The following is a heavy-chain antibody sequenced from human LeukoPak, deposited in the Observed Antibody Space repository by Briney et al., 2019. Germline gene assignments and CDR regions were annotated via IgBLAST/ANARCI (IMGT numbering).Heavy chain of an antibody. V-gene: IGHV4-59*01. CDR3: ARGRYYYGSGSYYFWDY. CDR2: IYYSGST. J-gene: IGHJ4*02. CDR1: GGSISSYY. Sequence: SETLSLTCTVSGGSISSYYWSWLRQPPGKGLEWIGYIYYSGSTNYNPSLKSRVTISVDTSKNQFSLKLSSVTAADTAVYYCARGRYYYGSGSYYFWDYWGQGTLVTVSS. D-gene: IGHD3-10*01.